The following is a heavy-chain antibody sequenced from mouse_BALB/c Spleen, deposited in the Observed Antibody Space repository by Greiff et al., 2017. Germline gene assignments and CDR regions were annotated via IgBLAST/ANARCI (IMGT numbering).Heavy chain of an antibody. CDR3: ARYYDGGPFAY. D-gene: IGHD1-1*01. Sequence: VQLQQSGAELVKPGASVKLSCTASGFNIKDTYMHWVKQRPEQGLEWIGRIDPANGNTKYDPKFQGKATIKADTSSNTAYLQLSSLTSEDTAVYYCARYYDGGPFAYWGQGTLVTVSA. V-gene: IGHV14-3*02. CDR1: GFNIKDTY. CDR2: IDPANGNT. J-gene: IGHJ3*01.